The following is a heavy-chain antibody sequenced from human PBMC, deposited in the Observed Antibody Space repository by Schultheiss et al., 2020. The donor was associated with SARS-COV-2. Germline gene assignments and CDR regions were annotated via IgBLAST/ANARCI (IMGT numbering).Heavy chain of an antibody. CDR3: ARGKARQYSSAWYYFDY. Sequence: SETLSLTCSVSGDSINNYYWSWIRQSAGKGLEWIGRIHTSGSTNYNPSLKSRVTMSVDTSKNQFSLKLSSVTAADTAVYYCARGKARQYSSAWYYFDYWGQGTLVTVSS. CDR1: GDSINNYY. V-gene: IGHV4-4*07. D-gene: IGHD6-19*01. J-gene: IGHJ4*02. CDR2: IHTSGST.